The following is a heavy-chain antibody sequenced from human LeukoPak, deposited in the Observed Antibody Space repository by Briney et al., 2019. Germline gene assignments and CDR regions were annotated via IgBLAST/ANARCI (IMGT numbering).Heavy chain of an antibody. V-gene: IGHV3-53*01. J-gene: IGHJ4*02. CDR1: GFTVSSKY. D-gene: IGHD3-22*01. CDR2: LYSNGNT. Sequence: GGSLRLSCAASGFTVSSKYMSWVRQAPGKGLEWVSTLYSNGNTFYADSVKGRFTISRDNSKNTLSLQMNSLRAEDTAVYYCAKAVMVALAELGYWGQGTLVTVSS. CDR3: AKAVMVALAELGY.